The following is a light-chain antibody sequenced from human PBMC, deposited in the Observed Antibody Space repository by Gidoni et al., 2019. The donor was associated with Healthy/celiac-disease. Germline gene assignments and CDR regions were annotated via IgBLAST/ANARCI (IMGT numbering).Light chain of an antibody. J-gene: IGLJ2*01. V-gene: IGLV3-1*01. CDR2: QDS. CDR1: KLGDKY. CDR3: QAWDSSTEG. Sequence: SYELTQPPSVSVSPGQTASITCSGEKLGDKYACWYQQKPGQSPVLVIYQDSKRPSGNPERFSGSNSGNTATLTISGTQAMDEADYDGQAWDSSTEGFGGGTKLTVL.